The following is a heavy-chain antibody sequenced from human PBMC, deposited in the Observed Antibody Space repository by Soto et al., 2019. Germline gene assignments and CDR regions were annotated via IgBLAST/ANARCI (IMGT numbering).Heavy chain of an antibody. V-gene: IGHV4-61*01. J-gene: IGHJ5*02. CDR2: IYYSGST. Sequence: QVQLQESGPGLVKPSETLSLTCTVSGGSVSSGSYYWSWIRQPPGKGLEWIGYIYYSGSTNYNPSLKSRVTISVDTSKNQFSLKLSSVTAADTAVYYCARGVPYSYGYVSWLDPWGQGTLVTVSS. CDR1: GGSVSSGSYY. CDR3: ARGVPYSYGYVSWLDP. D-gene: IGHD5-18*01.